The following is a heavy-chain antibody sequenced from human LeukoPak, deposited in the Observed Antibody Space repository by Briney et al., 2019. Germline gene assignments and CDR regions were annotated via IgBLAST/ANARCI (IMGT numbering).Heavy chain of an antibody. CDR3: ARGRSMWYYDSSGYYTTSSEYNWFDP. Sequence: ASVKVSCKASGYTFTSYDINWVRQATGQGLEWMGWMNPTSGNTGYAQEFQGRVTITGNTSISTAYMELSSLRSEDTAVYYCARGRSMWYYDSSGYYTTSSEYNWFDPWGQGTLVTVSS. CDR2: MNPTSGNT. J-gene: IGHJ5*02. D-gene: IGHD3-22*01. CDR1: GYTFTSYD. V-gene: IGHV1-8*03.